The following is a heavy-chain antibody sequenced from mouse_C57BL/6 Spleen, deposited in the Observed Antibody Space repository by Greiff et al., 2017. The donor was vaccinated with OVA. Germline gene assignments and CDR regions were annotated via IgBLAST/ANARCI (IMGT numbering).Heavy chain of an antibody. CDR1: GYTFTSYW. V-gene: IGHV1-69*01. Sequence: QVQLLQPGAELVMPGASVKLSCKASGYTFTSYWMHWVQQRPGQGLEWIGEIDPSDSYTSYNQKFKGKSTLTVDKSSSPAYMQRSRRTYEDSAVYNWERWGGYGSLDDWGQGTTLTVSS. CDR3: ERWGGYGSLDD. J-gene: IGHJ2*01. D-gene: IGHD1-1*01. CDR2: IDPSDSYT.